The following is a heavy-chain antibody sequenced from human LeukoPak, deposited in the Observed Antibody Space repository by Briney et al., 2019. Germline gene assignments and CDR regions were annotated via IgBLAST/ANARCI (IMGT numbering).Heavy chain of an antibody. D-gene: IGHD6-13*01. J-gene: IGHJ4*02. CDR2: ISSSGSTI. CDR1: GFTFSSYE. CDR3: ARGVVEGQQDYYFDY. V-gene: IGHV3-48*03. Sequence: GGSLRLSCAASGFTFSSYEMNWVRQAPGKGLEWVSYISSSGSTIYYADSVKGRFTISRDNAKNSLYLQMNSLRAEDTAVYYCARGVVEGQQDYYFDYGGQGTLVTVS.